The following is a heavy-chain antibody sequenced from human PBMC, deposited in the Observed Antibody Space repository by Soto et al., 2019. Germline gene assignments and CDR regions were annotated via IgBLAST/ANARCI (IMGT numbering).Heavy chain of an antibody. V-gene: IGHV3-33*01. CDR1: GFTFSSYG. Sequence: QVQLVESGGGVVQPGRSLRLSCAASGFTFSSYGMHWVRQAPGKGLEWVAIIWYDGSNKYYADSVKGRFTISRDNSKNTLYLQMNSLRVEDTAVYYCDRGGGDHVSDDWGQGTLVTVSS. CDR2: IWYDGSNK. D-gene: IGHD4-17*01. CDR3: DRGGGDHVSDD. J-gene: IGHJ4*02.